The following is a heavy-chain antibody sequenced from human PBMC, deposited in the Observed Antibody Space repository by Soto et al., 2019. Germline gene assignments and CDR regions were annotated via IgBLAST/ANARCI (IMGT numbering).Heavy chain of an antibody. D-gene: IGHD6-13*01. J-gene: IGHJ6*02. Sequence: GASVKVSCKASGGTFSSYAISWVRQAPGQGLEWMGGIIPIFGTANYAQKFQGRVTITADESTSTAYMELSSLRSEDTAVYYCARFSSSPYENYYYGMDVWGQGTTVTVSS. CDR2: IIPIFGTA. CDR3: ARFSSSPYENYYYGMDV. CDR1: GGTFSSYA. V-gene: IGHV1-69*13.